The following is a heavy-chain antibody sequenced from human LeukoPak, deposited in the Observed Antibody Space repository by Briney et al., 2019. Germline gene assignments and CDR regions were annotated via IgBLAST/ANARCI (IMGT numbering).Heavy chain of an antibody. V-gene: IGHV4-59*01. J-gene: IGHJ4*02. CDR3: ARASGGDGSGSL. CDR1: GGSISGYY. Sequence: PSETLSLTCSVSGGSISGYYWSWIREPPGKGLEWIGFIYHTGSPDYNPSLRSRVTISVDTSKNQFSLNLTSVTAADTAMYYCARASGGDGSGSLWGQGTLVTVSS. D-gene: IGHD3-10*01. CDR2: IYHTGSP.